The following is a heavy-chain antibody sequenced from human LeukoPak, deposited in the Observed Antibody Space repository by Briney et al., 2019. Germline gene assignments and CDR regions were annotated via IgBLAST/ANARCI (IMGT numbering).Heavy chain of an antibody. CDR1: GFTFSSYS. CDR2: ISSSSSYI. CDR3: ARDIPPYAFDI. J-gene: IGHJ3*02. V-gene: IGHV3-21*01. Sequence: SGGSLRLSCAASGFTFSSYSMNWVRQAPGKGLEWVSFISSSSSYIYYADSVKGRFTISRDNAKNSLYLQMNSLRAEDTAVYYCARDIPPYAFDIWGQGTMVTVSS.